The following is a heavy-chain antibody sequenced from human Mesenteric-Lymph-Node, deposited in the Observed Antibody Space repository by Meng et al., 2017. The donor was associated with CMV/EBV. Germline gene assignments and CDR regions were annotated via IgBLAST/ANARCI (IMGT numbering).Heavy chain of an antibody. Sequence: GESLKISCAASGFTFSSYVMTWVRQAPGKGLEWVSVIYSGGSTTYYGDSVKGRFTISRDDSKNTLYLQMNSLRVDDTAVYYCAKTIFGVGTDFYGMDVWGQGTTVTVSS. D-gene: IGHD3-3*01. CDR2: IYSGGSTT. J-gene: IGHJ6*02. CDR1: GFTFSSYV. V-gene: IGHV3-23*03. CDR3: AKTIFGVGTDFYGMDV.